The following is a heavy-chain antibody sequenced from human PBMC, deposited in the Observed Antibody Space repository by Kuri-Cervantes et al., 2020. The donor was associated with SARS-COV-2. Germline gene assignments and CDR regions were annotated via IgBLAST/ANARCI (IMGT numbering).Heavy chain of an antibody. J-gene: IGHJ6*03. D-gene: IGHD1-1*01. CDR3: ARGGELERRYYYYYMDV. Sequence: SVKVSCKASGGTFSSYAISWVRQAPGQGLEWMGGIIPIFGTANYAQKFQGRVTITADESTSTAYMELSSLRSEDTAVYYCARGGELERRYYYYYMDVWGKGTTVTVSS. V-gene: IGHV1-69*13. CDR2: IIPIFGTA. CDR1: GGTFSSYA.